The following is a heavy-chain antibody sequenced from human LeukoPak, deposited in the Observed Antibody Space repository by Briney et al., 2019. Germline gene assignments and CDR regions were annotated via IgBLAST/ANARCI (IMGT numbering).Heavy chain of an antibody. Sequence: PSETLSLTCTVSGGSISIYYWSWIRQPPGKGLEWIGYIYYSGSTNYNPSLKSRVTISVDTSKNQFSLKLSSVTAADTAVYYCARQRYGDYGYFDYWGQGTLVTVSS. J-gene: IGHJ4*02. CDR2: IYYSGST. V-gene: IGHV4-59*08. D-gene: IGHD4-17*01. CDR3: ARQRYGDYGYFDY. CDR1: GGSISIYY.